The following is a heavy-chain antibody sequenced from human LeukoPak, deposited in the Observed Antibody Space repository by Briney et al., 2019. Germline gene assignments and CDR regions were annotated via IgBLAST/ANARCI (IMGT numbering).Heavy chain of an antibody. CDR3: ASRRCSGSIYHYFDC. J-gene: IGHJ4*02. D-gene: IGHD2-15*01. Sequence: GGSLRLSQAASGFIFTLYAMRSVRQAPGKGLESISAISRRGDTTYYADSVKGRFTISRDNSKNTLYVQMNSLRAEDTAVYYCASRRCSGSIYHYFDCLLQGTLVTVSS. CDR2: ISRRGDTT. CDR1: GFIFTLYA. V-gene: IGHV3-23*01.